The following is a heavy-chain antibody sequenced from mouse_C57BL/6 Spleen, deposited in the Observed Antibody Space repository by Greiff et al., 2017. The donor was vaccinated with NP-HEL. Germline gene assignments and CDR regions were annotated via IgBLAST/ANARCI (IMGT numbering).Heavy chain of an antibody. J-gene: IGHJ4*01. CDR3: ARRDRFYAMDY. D-gene: IGHD3-3*01. V-gene: IGHV1-26*01. Sequence: EVQLQQSGPELVKPGASVKISCKASGYTFTDYYMHWVKQSHGKSLEWIGDINPNNGGTSYNQKFKGKATLTVDKSSSTAYMELRSLTSEDSAVYYCARRDRFYAMDYWGQGTSVTVSS. CDR1: GYTFTDYY. CDR2: INPNNGGT.